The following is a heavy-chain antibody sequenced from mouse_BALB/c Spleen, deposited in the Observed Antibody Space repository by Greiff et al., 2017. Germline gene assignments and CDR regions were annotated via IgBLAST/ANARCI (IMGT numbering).Heavy chain of an antibody. J-gene: IGHJ4*01. V-gene: IGHV3-6*02. CDR2: ISYDGSN. Sequence: EVQLQESGPGLVKPSQSLSLTCSVTGYSITSGYYWNWIRQFPGNKLEWMGYISYDGSNNYNPSLKNRISITRDTSKNQFFLKLNSVTTEDTATYYCAGDGYPHYYAMDYWGQGTSVTVSS. CDR1: GYSITSGYY. D-gene: IGHD2-2*01. CDR3: AGDGYPHYYAMDY.